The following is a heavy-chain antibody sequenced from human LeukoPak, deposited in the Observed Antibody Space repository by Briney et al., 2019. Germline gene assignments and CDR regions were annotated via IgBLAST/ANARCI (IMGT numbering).Heavy chain of an antibody. CDR2: INPNSGGT. V-gene: IGHV1-2*02. J-gene: IGHJ6*02. D-gene: IGHD2-21*02. Sequence: ASVKVSCKASGYTFTGYYIHWVRQAPGQGLEWMGWINPNSGGTNYAQKFQGRVTVTRDTSISTAYMELSRLRSDDTAGYYCARNNVVVTANGMDVWGQGTKVTVSS. CDR1: GYTFTGYY. CDR3: ARNNVVVTANGMDV.